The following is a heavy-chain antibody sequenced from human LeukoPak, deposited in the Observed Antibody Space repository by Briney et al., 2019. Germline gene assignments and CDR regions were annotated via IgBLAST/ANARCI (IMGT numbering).Heavy chain of an antibody. CDR2: ISSSGSTI. D-gene: IGHD4-17*01. V-gene: IGHV3-48*03. J-gene: IGHJ4*02. CDR3: AREDDYGDYWDY. Sequence: GGSLRLSCAASGFTFSSYEMNWVRQAPGKGLEWVSYISSSGSTIYYEDSVKGRFTISRDNAKNSLYLQMNSLRAEDTAVYYCAREDDYGDYWDYWGQGTLVTVSS. CDR1: GFTFSSYE.